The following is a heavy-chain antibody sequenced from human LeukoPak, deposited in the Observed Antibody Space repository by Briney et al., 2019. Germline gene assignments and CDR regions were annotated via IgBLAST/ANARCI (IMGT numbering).Heavy chain of an antibody. CDR1: GGSISSYY. V-gene: IGHV4-4*07. CDR3: ARDLNATDAFDI. CDR2: IYTNGST. Sequence: SETLSLTCTVSGGSISSYYWSWIWQPPGKGLEWIGRIYTNGSTNYNPSLKIRVTMSVDTSKNQCSLKLSSVTAADTALYYCARDLNATDAFDIWGQGTMVTVSS. D-gene: IGHD1-26*01. J-gene: IGHJ3*02.